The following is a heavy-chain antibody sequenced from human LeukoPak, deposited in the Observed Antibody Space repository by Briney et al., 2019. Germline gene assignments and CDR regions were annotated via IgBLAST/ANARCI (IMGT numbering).Heavy chain of an antibody. V-gene: IGHV1-18*01. D-gene: IGHD3-3*01. CDR1: GYTLSSYG. CDR3: ARDEHYDFWSGYSFFHY. Sequence: GASVKVSCKASGYTLSSYGITWVRQAPGQGLEWMGWISAYNGNTNYAQKLQGRVTMTTDTSTSTAYMELRSLRSDDTAVYYCARDEHYDFWSGYSFFHYWGQGTLVTVSS. CDR2: ISAYNGNT. J-gene: IGHJ4*02.